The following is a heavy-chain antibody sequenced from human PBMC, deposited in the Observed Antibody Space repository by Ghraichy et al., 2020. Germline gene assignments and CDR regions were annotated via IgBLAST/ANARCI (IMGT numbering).Heavy chain of an antibody. CDR2: ISSSSSYI. V-gene: IGHV3-21*01. CDR3: ARDFRVVAATSRGY. Sequence: GGSLRLSCVASGFTFSSYSMNWVRQAPGKGLEWVSSISSSSSYIYYADSVKGRFTISRDNAKNSLYLQMNSLRAEDTAVYYCARDFRVVAATSRGYWGQGTLVTVSS. CDR1: GFTFSSYS. J-gene: IGHJ4*02. D-gene: IGHD2-15*01.